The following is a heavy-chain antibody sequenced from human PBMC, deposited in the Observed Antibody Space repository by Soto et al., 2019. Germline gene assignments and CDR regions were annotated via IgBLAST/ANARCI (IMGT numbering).Heavy chain of an antibody. Sequence: PWGSLRLSCAASGFTVSSYSMNWVRQAPGKGLEWVSYISSSSSTIYYADSVKGRVTISRDNAKNSLYLQMNSLRYEDTAVYYCASTFTNSSSWPLFDYWGQGTLVTVSS. D-gene: IGHD6-13*01. CDR1: GFTVSSYS. J-gene: IGHJ4*02. V-gene: IGHV3-48*02. CDR2: ISSSSSTI. CDR3: ASTFTNSSSWPLFDY.